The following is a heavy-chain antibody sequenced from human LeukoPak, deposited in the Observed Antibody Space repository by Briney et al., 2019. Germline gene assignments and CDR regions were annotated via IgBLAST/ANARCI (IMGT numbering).Heavy chain of an antibody. Sequence: SVKVSCKASGGTFNSYAISWVRQAPGQGLEWMGGIIPIFGTANYAQKFQGRVTITTDESTSTAYMELSSLRSEDTAVYYCAREGIAAAGLDYWGQGTLVTVSS. V-gene: IGHV1-69*05. D-gene: IGHD6-13*01. CDR3: AREGIAAAGLDY. J-gene: IGHJ4*02. CDR1: GGTFNSYA. CDR2: IIPIFGTA.